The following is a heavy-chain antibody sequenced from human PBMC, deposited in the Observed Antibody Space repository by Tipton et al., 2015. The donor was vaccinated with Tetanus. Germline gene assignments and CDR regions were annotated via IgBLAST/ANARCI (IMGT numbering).Heavy chain of an antibody. V-gene: IGHV3-23*01. CDR3: ARVIRRSMIGYGVFDS. CDR2: LSHDGGNI. Sequence: SLRLSCTASGFTFSHFAVSWVRRAPGRGLEWVSSLSHDGGNIYYADFARGRFTISRDNSKNTLFLQMDDLRAEDTAVYFCARVIRRSMIGYGVFDSWGQGALVAVSS. CDR1: GFTFSHFA. J-gene: IGHJ4*02. D-gene: IGHD4-17*01.